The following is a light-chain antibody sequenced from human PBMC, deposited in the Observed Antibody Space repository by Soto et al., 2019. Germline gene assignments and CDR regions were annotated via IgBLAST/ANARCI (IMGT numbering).Light chain of an antibody. CDR2: GNS. V-gene: IGLV1-40*01. Sequence: QSVLTQPPSVSGYPGQRVAISFTGSSSNIGAGYDVHWYQQLPGTAPKLLIYGNSNRPSGVPDRFSGSKSGTSASLAITGLQAEDEADYYCQSYDSSLSGYVFGTGTKVTVL. J-gene: IGLJ1*01. CDR3: QSYDSSLSGYV. CDR1: SSNIGAGYD.